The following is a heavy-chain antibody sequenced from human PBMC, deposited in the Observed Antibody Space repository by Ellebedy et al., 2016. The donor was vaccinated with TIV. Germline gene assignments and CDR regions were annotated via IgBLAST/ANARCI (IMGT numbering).Heavy chain of an antibody. CDR3: VRDRGYSSV. J-gene: IGHJ4*02. CDR1: GVTVSSSY. V-gene: IGHV3-53*01. D-gene: IGHD6-19*01. CDR2: IYSDGST. Sequence: GGSLRLSXAVSGVTVSSSYLSWARQAPGKGLEWVSVIYSDGSTFYADSVKGRFTISRGNSKNTLYLQMNSLRAEDSAVYHCVRDRGYSSVWGQGTLVTVSS.